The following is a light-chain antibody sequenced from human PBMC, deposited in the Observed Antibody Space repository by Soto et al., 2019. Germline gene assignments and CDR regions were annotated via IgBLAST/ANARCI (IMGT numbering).Light chain of an antibody. CDR3: QQYDNLPLT. CDR2: DSS. V-gene: IGKV1-33*01. CDR1: QDISNY. Sequence: DIQMTQSPSSLSASVGDRVTITCQASQDISNYLNWYQQKPGKAPKLLIYDSSNLETGFPSRFSGRGSGPDFTFTISSLQPEDIATYYFQQYDNLPLTFGGGTKVQIK. J-gene: IGKJ4*01.